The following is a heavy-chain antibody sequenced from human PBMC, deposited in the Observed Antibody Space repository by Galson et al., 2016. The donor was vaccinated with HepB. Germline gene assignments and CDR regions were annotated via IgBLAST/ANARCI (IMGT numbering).Heavy chain of an antibody. CDR3: AREFGGHCKDASCRYFDT. CDR1: GVSVSTSY. D-gene: IGHD3-16*01. J-gene: IGHJ4*02. Sequence: SLRLSCAGSGVSVSTSYISWVRQAPGKGLEWVSVMYNSGGTTYAESVRGRFTVSRDNSKNTLYIQMNGLRAEDTAVYYCAREFGGHCKDASCRYFDTWGQGTLVTVSS. CDR2: MYNSGGT. V-gene: IGHV3-53*01.